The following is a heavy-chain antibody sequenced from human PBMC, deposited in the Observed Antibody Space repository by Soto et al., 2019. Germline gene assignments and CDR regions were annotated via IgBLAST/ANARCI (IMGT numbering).Heavy chain of an antibody. V-gene: IGHV5-51*01. CDR2: IYPSDYDS. J-gene: IGHJ1*01. Sequence: AAQKISDERSGDSFCTYWIGWVRQMHGKGLEWMGLIYPSDYDSTYSPSCRGQVTFSVDTSISTAYLQWSSLEASDTGIYYYTSYQWGIISPGDRGILVSLS. D-gene: IGHD2-8*01. CDR3: TSYQWGIISP. CDR1: GDSFCTYW.